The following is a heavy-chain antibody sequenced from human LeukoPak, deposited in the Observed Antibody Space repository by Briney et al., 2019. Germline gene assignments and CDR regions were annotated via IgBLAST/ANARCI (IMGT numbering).Heavy chain of an antibody. D-gene: IGHD3-3*01. CDR3: ATRFYDFQYYYYYMDV. V-gene: IGHV4-39*01. Sequence: KSSETLSLTCTVSGGSFSSSSYYWGWIRQPPGKGLEWIGSIYYSGSTHYNPSLKSRVTISVDTSKNQFSLKLSSVTAADTAVYYCATRFYDFQYYYYYMDVWGKGTTVTISS. CDR2: IYYSGST. CDR1: GGSFSSSSYY. J-gene: IGHJ6*03.